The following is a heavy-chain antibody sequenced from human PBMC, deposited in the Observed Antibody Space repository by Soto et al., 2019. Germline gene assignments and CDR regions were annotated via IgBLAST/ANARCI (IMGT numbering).Heavy chain of an antibody. D-gene: IGHD1-7*01. V-gene: IGHV3-21*01. CDR3: ARAGNYVDAFDI. CDR1: GFTFSSYS. CDR2: ISSSSSYI. Sequence: VGSLRLSCAASGFTFSSYSMNWVRQAPGKGLEWVSSISSSSSYIYYADSVKGRFTISRDNAKNSLYLQMNSLRAEDTAAYYCARAGNYVDAFDIWGQGTMVTVSS. J-gene: IGHJ3*02.